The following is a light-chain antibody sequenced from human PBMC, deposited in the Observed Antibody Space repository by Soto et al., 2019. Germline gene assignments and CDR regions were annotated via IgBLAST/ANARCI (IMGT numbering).Light chain of an antibody. Sequence: QSALTQPASVSGSPGQSITISCTGTSSDIGGYNYVSWYQQHPGKAPKLIIYEVSNRPSGISDRFSGSKSGDTASLTISGLQAEDEADYYCISYIPSTTTHWVFGGGTKVTVL. J-gene: IGLJ3*02. CDR2: EVS. V-gene: IGLV2-14*01. CDR3: ISYIPSTTTHWV. CDR1: SSDIGGYNY.